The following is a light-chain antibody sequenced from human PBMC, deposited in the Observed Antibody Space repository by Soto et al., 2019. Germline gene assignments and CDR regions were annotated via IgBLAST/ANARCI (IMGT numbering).Light chain of an antibody. CDR3: QSYDSSLSAVV. Sequence: QSVLTQPPSVSGAPGQRVTISCTGSTSNIGAGYGAGDDVHWYQQLPGTAPKLLIYGNNNRPSGVPDRFSGSKSGTSDSLAITGLQAEDEADYYCQSYDSSLSAVVFGGGTKLTVL. CDR1: TSNIGAGYGAGDD. CDR2: GNN. J-gene: IGLJ2*01. V-gene: IGLV1-40*01.